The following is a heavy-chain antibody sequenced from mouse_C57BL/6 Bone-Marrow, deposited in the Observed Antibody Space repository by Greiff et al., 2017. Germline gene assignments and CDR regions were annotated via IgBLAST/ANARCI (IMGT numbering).Heavy chain of an antibody. CDR1: GFTFSDYY. V-gene: IGHV5-16*01. J-gene: IGHJ1*03. D-gene: IGHD1-1*01. Sequence: EVMLVESEGGLVQPGSSMKLSCTASGFTFSDYYMAWVRQVPEKGLEWVANINYDGSSTYYLDPLQSRFIISRDNAKNILYLQMISLKSEDTSAYYCAREDYGSEDWYFDVWGTGTTVTVSS. CDR2: INYDGSST. CDR3: AREDYGSEDWYFDV.